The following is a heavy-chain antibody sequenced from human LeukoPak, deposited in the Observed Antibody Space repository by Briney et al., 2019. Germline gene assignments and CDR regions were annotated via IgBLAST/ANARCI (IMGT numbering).Heavy chain of an antibody. CDR3: ARDSRDYGSGSYWDV. CDR1: GDSVTSGDYY. Sequence: SETLSLTCTVSGDSVTSGDYYWNWIRQPPGKGLEWIGYITGSIYFSGSTSYDPSLESRVTISVDTSKNQFSLTLNSVTAADTAVYYCARDSRDYGSGSYWDVWGQGTPVTVSS. D-gene: IGHD3-10*01. V-gene: IGHV4-61*08. CDR2: ITGSIYFSGST. J-gene: IGHJ6*02.